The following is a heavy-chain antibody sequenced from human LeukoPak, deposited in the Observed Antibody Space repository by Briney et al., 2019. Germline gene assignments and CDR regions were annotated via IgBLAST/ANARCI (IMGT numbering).Heavy chain of an antibody. V-gene: IGHV3-21*01. CDR2: ISSSSSYI. Sequence: PGGSLRLSCAASGFTFSSYSMNWARQAPGKGLEWVSSISSSSSYIYYADSVKGRFTISRDNAKNSLYLQMNGLRAEDTAVYYCARADYDSSGPDYWGQGTLVTVSS. J-gene: IGHJ4*02. D-gene: IGHD3-22*01. CDR1: GFTFSSYS. CDR3: ARADYDSSGPDY.